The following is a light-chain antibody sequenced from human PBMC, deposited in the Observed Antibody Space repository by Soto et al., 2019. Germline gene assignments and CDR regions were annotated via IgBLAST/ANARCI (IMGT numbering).Light chain of an antibody. CDR3: QQSYSTPIT. V-gene: IGKV1-39*01. CDR1: QFISTY. CDR2: TTS. Sequence: ASVGDTVTITCRPSQFISTYLNWYQQKPGKAPNLLIYTTSSLHSGVPSRFSGSGSGTDFTLTISSLQPEDFATYYCQQSYSTPITFGQGTRLEIK. J-gene: IGKJ5*01.